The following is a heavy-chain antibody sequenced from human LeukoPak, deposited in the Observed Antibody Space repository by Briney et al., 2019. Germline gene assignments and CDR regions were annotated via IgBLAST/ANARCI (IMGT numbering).Heavy chain of an antibody. CDR3: TSLSDAIESFGTRNY. V-gene: IGHV3-23*01. CDR2: ISGSGDNT. J-gene: IGHJ4*02. D-gene: IGHD2-8*01. CDR1: GFSFGSYA. Sequence: GGFLRLSCAASGFSFGSYALSWVRQAPEKGLEWVSVISGSGDNTHYTDPVKGRFTISRDNSKNTLYLQMNSLRAEDTAVYYCTSLSDAIESFGTRNYWGQGTLVTVSS.